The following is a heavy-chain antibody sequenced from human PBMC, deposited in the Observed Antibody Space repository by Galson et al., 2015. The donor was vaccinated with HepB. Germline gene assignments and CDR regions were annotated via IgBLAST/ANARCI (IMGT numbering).Heavy chain of an antibody. D-gene: IGHD1-1*01. Sequence: QSGAEVKKPGESLKISCKGSGYSFTSYWIGWVRQMPGKGLEWMGIIYPGDSDTRYSPSFQGQVTISADKSISTAYPQWSSLKASDTAMYYCASSIGGGTTGTIHYYYGMDVWGQGTTVTVSS. V-gene: IGHV5-51*03. J-gene: IGHJ6*02. CDR1: GYSFTSYW. CDR2: IYPGDSDT. CDR3: ASSIGGGTTGTIHYYYGMDV.